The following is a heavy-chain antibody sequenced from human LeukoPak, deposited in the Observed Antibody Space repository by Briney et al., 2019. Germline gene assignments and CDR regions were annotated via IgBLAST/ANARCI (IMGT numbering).Heavy chain of an antibody. V-gene: IGHV4-34*01. D-gene: IGHD4-23*01. CDR3: ARHAGGIAGIDY. CDR1: GGSFSGYY. CDR2: INHSGST. Sequence: ASETLSLTCAVYGGSFSGYYWSWIRQPPGKGLEWIGEINHSGSTNYNPSLKSRVTISVDTSKNQFSLKLSSVTAADTAVYYCARHAGGIAGIDYWGQGTLVTVSS. J-gene: IGHJ4*02.